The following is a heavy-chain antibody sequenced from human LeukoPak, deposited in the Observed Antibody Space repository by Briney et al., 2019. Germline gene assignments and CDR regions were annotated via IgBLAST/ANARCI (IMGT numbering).Heavy chain of an antibody. CDR2: ISGSGGST. V-gene: IGHV3-23*01. J-gene: IGHJ4*02. CDR1: GFTFSSYA. CDR3: AKARFCSSTSCHKGVFDY. D-gene: IGHD2-2*01. Sequence: PGGSLRLSCAASGFTFSSYAMSWVRQAPGKGLEWVSAISGSGGSTYYADSVKGRFTISRGNSKNTLYLQMNSLRAEDTAVYYCAKARFCSSTSCHKGVFDYWGQGTLVTVSS.